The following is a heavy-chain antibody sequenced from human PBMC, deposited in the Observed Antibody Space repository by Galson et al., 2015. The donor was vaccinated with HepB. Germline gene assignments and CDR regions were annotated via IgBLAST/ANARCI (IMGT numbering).Heavy chain of an antibody. CDR1: GGSISSSNYY. V-gene: IGHV4-39*07. CDR2: IYYSGRT. Sequence: ETLSLTCNVSGGSISSSNYYWGWIRQPPGKGLEWIGSIYYSGRTYYKPTLKSRVAISVDTSKNQFSLRLTSVTAADTAVYYCARECFYDILTGFSKHWFDPWGQGTLVTVSS. J-gene: IGHJ5*02. CDR3: ARECFYDILTGFSKHWFDP. D-gene: IGHD3-9*01.